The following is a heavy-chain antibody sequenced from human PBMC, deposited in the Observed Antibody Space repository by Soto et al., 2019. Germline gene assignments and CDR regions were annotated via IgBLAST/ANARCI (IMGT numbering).Heavy chain of an antibody. Sequence: SETLSLTCTVSGGSISSSSYYWGWIRQPPGKGLEWIGSIYYSGSTYYNPSLKSRVTISVDTSKNQFSLKLSSVTAADTAVYYCARRNYDILTGYFDYWGQGTLVTVSS. CDR1: GGSISSSSYY. V-gene: IGHV4-39*01. CDR2: IYYSGST. CDR3: ARRNYDILTGYFDY. J-gene: IGHJ4*02. D-gene: IGHD3-9*01.